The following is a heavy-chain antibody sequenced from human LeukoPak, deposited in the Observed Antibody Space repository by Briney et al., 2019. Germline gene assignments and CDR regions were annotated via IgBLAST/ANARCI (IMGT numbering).Heavy chain of an antibody. J-gene: IGHJ4*02. D-gene: IGHD2-21*02. Sequence: GGSLRLSCAASGLTVSSNYMSWVRQAPGKGLEWVSVIYSGGSTYYADSVKGRFTISRDNSKNTLYLQMNSLRAEDTAVYYCARDGERDYYFDYWGQGTLVAVSS. CDR2: IYSGGST. CDR3: ARDGERDYYFDY. V-gene: IGHV3-53*01. CDR1: GLTVSSNY.